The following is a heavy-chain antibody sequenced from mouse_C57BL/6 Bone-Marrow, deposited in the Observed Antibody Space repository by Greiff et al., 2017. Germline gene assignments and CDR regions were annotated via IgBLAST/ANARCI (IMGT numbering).Heavy chain of an antibody. V-gene: IGHV2-9*01. J-gene: IGHJ1*03. CDR2: IWGGGST. Sequence: VQRVESGPGLVAPSQSLSITCTVSGFSLTSYGVDWVRQPPGKGLEWLGVIWGGGSTNYNSALMSRLSISKDNSKNQVFLKLNSLQTDDSAMYYCAKHRTCRADWDLYWYFGVWGTGTTVTVSS. CDR3: AKHRTCRADWDLYWYFGV. D-gene: IGHD3-3*01. CDR1: GFSLTSYG.